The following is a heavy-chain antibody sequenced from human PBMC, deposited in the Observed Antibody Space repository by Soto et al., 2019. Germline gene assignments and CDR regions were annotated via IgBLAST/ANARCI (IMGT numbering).Heavy chain of an antibody. J-gene: IGHJ4*02. D-gene: IGHD4-4*01. V-gene: IGHV4-59*12. Sequence: SETLSLTCTVSGGSISSYYWNWIRQPPGKGLEWIGFIYYSGSTNYNPSLKSRVTISVGTSKNQFSLKLSSVTAADTAVYYCARGYSNRDFDYWGQGTLVTVSS. CDR3: ARGYSNRDFDY. CDR2: IYYSGST. CDR1: GGSISSYY.